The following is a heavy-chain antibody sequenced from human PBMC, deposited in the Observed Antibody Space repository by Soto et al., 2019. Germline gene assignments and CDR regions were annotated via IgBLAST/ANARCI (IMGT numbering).Heavy chain of an antibody. CDR3: ARMPYYDVWSCYYTGIYFDY. V-gene: IGHV1-69*13. J-gene: IGHJ4*02. D-gene: IGHD3-3*01. Sequence: SVKVSCKASGGTFSSYAISWLRQAAGQGLAWMGGIIPIFGTANYAQKFQGGVSITADESTSTAYMELSSLRSEDTAVYYCARMPYYDVWSCYYTGIYFDYWGQGTLVTVSS. CDR1: GGTFSSYA. CDR2: IIPIFGTA.